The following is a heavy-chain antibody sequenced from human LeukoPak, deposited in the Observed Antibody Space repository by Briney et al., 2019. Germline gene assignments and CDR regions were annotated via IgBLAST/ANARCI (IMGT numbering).Heavy chain of an antibody. CDR2: INHSGST. Sequence: SETLSLTCAVYGGSFSGYYWSWIRQPPGKGLEWIGEINHSGSTNYNPSLMSRVTVSVDTSKNQFSLMLSSVTAADTAVYYCARVPVGYYDSSGYYYGDHFDYWGQGTLVTVSS. D-gene: IGHD3-22*01. CDR1: GGSFSGYY. CDR3: ARVPVGYYDSSGYYYGDHFDY. J-gene: IGHJ4*02. V-gene: IGHV4-34*01.